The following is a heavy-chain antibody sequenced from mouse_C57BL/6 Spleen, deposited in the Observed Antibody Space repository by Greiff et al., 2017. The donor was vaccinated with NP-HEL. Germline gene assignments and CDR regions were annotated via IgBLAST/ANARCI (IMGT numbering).Heavy chain of an antibody. CDR3: AKRAYYSNYGY. Sequence: QVQLQQSGAELARPGASVKLSCKASGYTFTSYGISWVKQRTGQGLEWIGEIYPRSGNTYYNEKFKGKATLTADKSSSTAYMELRSLTSEDSAAYFCAKRAYYSNYGYWGQGTTLTVSS. V-gene: IGHV1-81*01. CDR1: GYTFTSYG. J-gene: IGHJ2*01. CDR2: IYPRSGNT. D-gene: IGHD2-5*01.